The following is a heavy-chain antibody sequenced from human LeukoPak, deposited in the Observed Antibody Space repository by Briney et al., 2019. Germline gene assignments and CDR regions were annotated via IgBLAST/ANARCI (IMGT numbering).Heavy chain of an antibody. CDR1: GYTFTCYY. Sequence: GASVKVSFKASGYTFTCYYMHWVRQAPGQGLEWMGRINPNSGGTNYAQKFQARVTMTRDTSISTAYMEVSRLRSDDTAVYYCAREGVQLWSYDYWGQGTLVTVSS. V-gene: IGHV1-2*06. CDR3: AREGVQLWSYDY. J-gene: IGHJ4*02. CDR2: INPNSGGT. D-gene: IGHD5-18*01.